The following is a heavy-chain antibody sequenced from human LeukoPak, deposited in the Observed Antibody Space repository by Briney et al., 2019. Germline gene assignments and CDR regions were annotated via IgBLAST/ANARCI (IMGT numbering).Heavy chain of an antibody. J-gene: IGHJ4*02. Sequence: GGSLRLSCAASGFTFSTYAMTWVRQAPGRGLEWVSSISVSGGSTYYTDSVKGRFTISRDNSNTTLYLQMNTLRGEDTALYYCARGYVQPDNWGQGTLVTVSS. CDR1: GFTFSTYA. D-gene: IGHD3-16*01. CDR2: ISVSGGST. CDR3: ARGYVQPDN. V-gene: IGHV3-23*01.